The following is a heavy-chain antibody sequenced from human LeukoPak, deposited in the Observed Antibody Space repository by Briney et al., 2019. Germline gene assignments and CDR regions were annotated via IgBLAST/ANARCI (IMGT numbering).Heavy chain of an antibody. V-gene: IGHV4-38-2*01. D-gene: IGHD5-18*01. CDR2: IYHSGST. CDR1: GYSISSGYY. Sequence: EPSETLSLTCAVSGYSISSGYYWGWIRQPPGKGLEWIGSIYHSGSTYYNPSLKSRVTISVDTSKNQFSLKLSSVTAADTAVYYCARSYSYGLSFDHWGQGTLVTVSS. CDR3: ARSYSYGLSFDH. J-gene: IGHJ4*02.